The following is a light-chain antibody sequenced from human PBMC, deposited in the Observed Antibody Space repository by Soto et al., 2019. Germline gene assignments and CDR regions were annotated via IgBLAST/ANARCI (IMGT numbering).Light chain of an antibody. CDR1: SSDVGGYNY. Sequence: QSALTQPASVSGSPGQSITISCTGTSSDVGGYNYVSWYQQHPGKAPKLMIYEVSNRPSGVSNRFSGSKSGNTASLTISGLQAEDEADYYCSSYTSRSTPSFGGGTKLTVL. J-gene: IGLJ2*01. CDR3: SSYTSRSTPS. V-gene: IGLV2-14*01. CDR2: EVS.